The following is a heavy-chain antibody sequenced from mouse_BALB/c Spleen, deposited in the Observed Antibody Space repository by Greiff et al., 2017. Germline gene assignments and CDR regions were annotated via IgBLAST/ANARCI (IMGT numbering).Heavy chain of an antibody. CDR1: GFTFNTYA. CDR3: VRHEAYDGYWAY. Sequence: EVQVVESGGGLVQPKGSLKLSCAASGFTFNTYAMNWVRQAPGKGLEWVARIRSKSNNYATYYADSVKDRFTISRDDSQSMLYLQMNNLKTEDTAMYYCVRHEAYDGYWAYWGQGTLVTVSA. D-gene: IGHD2-3*01. V-gene: IGHV10-1*02. J-gene: IGHJ3*01. CDR2: IRSKSNNYAT.